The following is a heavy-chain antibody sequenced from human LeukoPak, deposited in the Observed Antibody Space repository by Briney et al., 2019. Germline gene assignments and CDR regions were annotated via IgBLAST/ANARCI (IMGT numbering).Heavy chain of an antibody. D-gene: IGHD3-3*01. CDR2: ISSSSSYI. V-gene: IGHV3-21*01. Sequence: PGGSLRLSCAASGFTFSSYSMNWVRQAPGKGLEWVSSISSSSSYIYYADSVKGQFTISRDNAKNSLYLQMNSLRAEDTAVYYCARDKNEGYYDFWSGQFDYWGQGTLVTVSS. J-gene: IGHJ4*02. CDR1: GFTFSSYS. CDR3: ARDKNEGYYDFWSGQFDY.